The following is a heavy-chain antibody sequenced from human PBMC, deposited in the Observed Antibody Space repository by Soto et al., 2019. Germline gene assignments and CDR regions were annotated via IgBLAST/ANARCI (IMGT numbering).Heavy chain of an antibody. CDR3: ARAYDSSGYAHY. V-gene: IGHV4-4*02. Sequence: QVQLQESGPGLVKPSGTLSLTCAVSGGSISSSNWWSWVRQPPGKGLEWIGEIYHRGSTNYNPSLKSRXXVXVXXSKNQLSLKLRSVTAADTAVYYCARAYDSSGYAHYWGQGTLVTVSS. CDR1: GGSISSSNW. J-gene: IGHJ4*02. CDR2: IYHRGST. D-gene: IGHD3-22*01.